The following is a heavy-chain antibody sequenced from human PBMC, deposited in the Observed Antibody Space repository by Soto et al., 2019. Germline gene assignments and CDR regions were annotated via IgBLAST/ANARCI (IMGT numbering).Heavy chain of an antibody. CDR3: ARGYWVQQLDYYYGMDV. CDR1: SFSGYY. CDR2: INHSGGT. D-gene: IGHD6-13*01. Sequence: SFSGYYWSWIRQPPGKGLEWIGEINHSGGTNYNPSLKSRVTISVDTSKNQFSLKLSSVTAADTAVYYCARGYWVQQLDYYYGMDVWGQGTTVTVSS. V-gene: IGHV4-34*01. J-gene: IGHJ6*02.